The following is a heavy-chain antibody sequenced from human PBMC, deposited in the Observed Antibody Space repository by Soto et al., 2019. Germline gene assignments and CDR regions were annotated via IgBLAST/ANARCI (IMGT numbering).Heavy chain of an antibody. V-gene: IGHV2-5*02. CDR3: SHRSRGYAYYFDQ. CDR1: GFSLSTRGVG. D-gene: IGHD5-12*01. Sequence: QITLKESGPTLVQHTQTLTLTCSLSGFSLSTRGVGVGWIRQPPGKALEWLALIFWDDDKWYSPSLMSSLTITEDTSKHKVVHTMTNKAPVDTATYYRSHRSRGYAYYFDQWGQGTPGTVAP. J-gene: IGHJ4*02. CDR2: IFWDDDK.